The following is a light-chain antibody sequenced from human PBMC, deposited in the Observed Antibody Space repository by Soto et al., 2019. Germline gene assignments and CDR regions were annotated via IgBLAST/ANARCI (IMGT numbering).Light chain of an antibody. J-gene: IGLJ1*01. Sequence: QSVLTQPPYASGSPGQSVAISCTGTSSDVGGYNYVSWYQQHPGKAPKLMIYEVNKRPSGVPDRFSGSKSGNTASLTVSGLQAEDEADYYCSSYAGSSTVFGTGTKVTVL. CDR1: SSDVGGYNY. CDR2: EVN. V-gene: IGLV2-8*01. CDR3: SSYAGSSTV.